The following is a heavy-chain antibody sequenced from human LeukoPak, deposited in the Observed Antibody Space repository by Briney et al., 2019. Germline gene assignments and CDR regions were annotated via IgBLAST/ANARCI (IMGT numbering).Heavy chain of an antibody. CDR3: ARVLVPAATDDAFDI. J-gene: IGHJ3*02. D-gene: IGHD2-2*01. CDR2: INPNSGGT. Sequence: ASVKVSCMASGYTFTGYYMHWVRQAPGQGLEWMGWINPNSGGTNYAQKFQGRVTMTRDTSISTAYMELSRLRSDDTAVYYCARVLVPAATDDAFDIWGQGTMVTVSS. CDR1: GYTFTGYY. V-gene: IGHV1-2*02.